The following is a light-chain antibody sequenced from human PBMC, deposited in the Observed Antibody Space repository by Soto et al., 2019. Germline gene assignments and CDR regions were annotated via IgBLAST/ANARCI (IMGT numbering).Light chain of an antibody. V-gene: IGLV2-8*01. CDR3: CSYAGNDNFYV. CDR1: SSDIGGYNY. Sequence: QSALTQPPSASGSPGQSVTISCTGTSSDIGGYNYVSWYQQHPGKAPKLMIYEFSRRPSGVPDRFSGSRSANTAFLTVSGLQAEDEADYYCCSYAGNDNFYVFGTGTKVPVL. J-gene: IGLJ1*01. CDR2: EFS.